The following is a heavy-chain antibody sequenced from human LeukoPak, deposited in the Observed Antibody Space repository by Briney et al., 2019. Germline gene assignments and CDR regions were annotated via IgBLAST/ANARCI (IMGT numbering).Heavy chain of an antibody. CDR1: GGSLSGSY. D-gene: IGHD3-3*01. J-gene: IGHJ4*02. Sequence: SETLSLTCAVYGGSLSGSYWSWIRQPPGKGLEWIGEINHSGSANYNPSLKSRVTLSIDKSKNQFSLNLNPVTAADTAVYYCARARRDSGFYKVDYWDQGTLVTVSS. V-gene: IGHV4-34*01. CDR3: ARARRDSGFYKVDY. CDR2: INHSGSA.